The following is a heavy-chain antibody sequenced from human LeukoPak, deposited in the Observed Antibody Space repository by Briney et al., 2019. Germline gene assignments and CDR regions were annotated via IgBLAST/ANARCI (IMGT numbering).Heavy chain of an antibody. CDR1: GDSISSGGHF. CDR3: TRDGPRSSGYPDT. CDR2: IYYSGST. D-gene: IGHD3-22*01. V-gene: IGHV4-31*03. J-gene: IGHJ5*02. Sequence: SETLSLTCTVSGDSISSGGHFWSWIRQHPGKGLEWIGYIYYSGSTYYKPSLKSRVNISVDTSKNQFSLRLNSVTAADTAVYYCTRDGPRSSGYPDTWGQGTRVTVSS.